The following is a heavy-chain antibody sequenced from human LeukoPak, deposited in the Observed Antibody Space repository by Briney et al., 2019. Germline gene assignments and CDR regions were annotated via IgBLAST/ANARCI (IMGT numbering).Heavy chain of an antibody. CDR1: GFTFSSYG. V-gene: IGHV3-30*18. CDR2: ISYDGSNK. J-gene: IGHJ4*02. D-gene: IGHD3-22*01. Sequence: PGGSLRLSCAASGFTFSSYGMHWVRQAPGKGLEWVAVISYDGSNKYYADSVKGRFTISRDNSKNTLYLQMNSLRAEDTAVYYCANHYDSSGWTGGYWGQGTLVTVSS. CDR3: ANHYDSSGWTGGY.